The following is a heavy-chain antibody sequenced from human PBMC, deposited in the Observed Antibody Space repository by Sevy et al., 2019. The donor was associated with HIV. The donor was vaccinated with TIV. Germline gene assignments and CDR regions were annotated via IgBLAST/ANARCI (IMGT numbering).Heavy chain of an antibody. D-gene: IGHD3-10*01. Sequence: GGSLRLSCAASGFTFSSYAMSWVRQAPGKVLEWVSAMSGSGGSTYYADSVKGRFTISRDNSKNTLCLQMNSLRAEDTAVYYCAKDRVILWFGELLTEFDYWGQGTLVTVSS. J-gene: IGHJ4*02. CDR2: MSGSGGST. V-gene: IGHV3-23*01. CDR3: AKDRVILWFGELLTEFDY. CDR1: GFTFSSYA.